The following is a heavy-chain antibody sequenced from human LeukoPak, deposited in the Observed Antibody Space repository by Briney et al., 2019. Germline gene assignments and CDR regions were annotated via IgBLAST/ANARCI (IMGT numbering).Heavy chain of an antibody. CDR2: IYYSGST. CDR1: GGSISSYY. V-gene: IGHV4-59*01. Sequence: SETLSLTCTVSGGSISSYYWSWIRQSPGKGLEWIGYIYYSGSTNYNPSLKSRVTISVDTSKNQFSLKLSSVTAADTAVYYCARITGFANAFDIWGQGTMVTVSS. CDR3: ARITGFANAFDI. D-gene: IGHD1-14*01. J-gene: IGHJ3*02.